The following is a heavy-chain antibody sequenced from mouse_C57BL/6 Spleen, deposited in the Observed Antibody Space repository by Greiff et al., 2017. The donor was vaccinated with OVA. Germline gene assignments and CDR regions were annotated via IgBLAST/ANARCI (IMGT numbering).Heavy chain of an antibody. CDR3: ATIYYEYDGAWFAY. V-gene: IGHV3-6*01. D-gene: IGHD2-4*01. Sequence: EVKVEESGPGLVKPSQSLSLTCSVTGYSITSGYYWNWIRQFPGNKLEWMGYISYDGSNNYNPSLKNRISITRDTSKNQFFLKLNSVTTEDTATYYCATIYYEYDGAWFAYWGQGTLVTVSA. CDR2: ISYDGSN. CDR1: GYSITSGYY. J-gene: IGHJ3*01.